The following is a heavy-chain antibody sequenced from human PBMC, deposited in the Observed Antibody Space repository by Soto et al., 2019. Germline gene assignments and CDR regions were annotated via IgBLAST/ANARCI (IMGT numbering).Heavy chain of an antibody. V-gene: IGHV1-18*01. CDR2: ISAYNGKT. D-gene: IGHD4-17*01. Sequence: QVQLVQSGAEVKKPGASVKVSCKASGYTFTSYGISWVRQAPGQGLEWMGWISAYNGKTNYEQKLQGRVTMTTDTTNSPAQMELRSLRSDETAVYYCARGSSRDYAHYGMDGWGQGTTVTVSS. CDR3: ARGSSRDYAHYGMDG. J-gene: IGHJ6*02. CDR1: GYTFTSYG.